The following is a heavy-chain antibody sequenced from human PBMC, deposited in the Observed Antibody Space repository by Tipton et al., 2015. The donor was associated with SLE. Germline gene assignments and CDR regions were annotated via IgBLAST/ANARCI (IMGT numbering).Heavy chain of an antibody. J-gene: IGHJ4*02. CDR3: ATELFRGYTSGWGPDY. Sequence: TLSLTCTVSGASISYYFWSWIRQPPGKGLEWVGYIHYGGSTNYNPSLKSRGTISFDKSKNQFSLKLTSVTAADTAVYYCATELFRGYTSGWGPDYWGQGTLVTVSS. D-gene: IGHD6-19*01. V-gene: IGHV4-59*03. CDR2: IHYGGST. CDR1: GASISYYF.